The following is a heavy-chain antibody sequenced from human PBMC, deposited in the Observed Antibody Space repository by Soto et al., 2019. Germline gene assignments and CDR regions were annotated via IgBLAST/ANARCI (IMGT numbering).Heavy chain of an antibody. D-gene: IGHD3-9*01. CDR3: ARESVNYDILTGYYRGWFDP. J-gene: IGHJ5*02. CDR2: IYYSGST. CDR1: GGSISSYY. V-gene: IGHV4-59*12. Sequence: SETLSLTCTVSGGSISSYYWSWIRQPPGKGLEWIGYIYYSGSTNYNPSLKSRVTISVDTSKNQFSLKLSSVTAADTAVYYCARESVNYDILTGYYRGWFDPWGQGTLVTSPQ.